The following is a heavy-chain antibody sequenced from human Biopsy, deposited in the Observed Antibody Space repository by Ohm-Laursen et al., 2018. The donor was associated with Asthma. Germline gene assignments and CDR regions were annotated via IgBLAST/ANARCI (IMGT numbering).Heavy chain of an antibody. D-gene: IGHD3-22*01. Sequence: SLRLSCAASGFAVSRDYMFWVRQAPGQGLEWVSVIYSGGTPHTADSVRGRFTISRDYSKNTLYLQMHSLRAEDTAVYYCARGDSSNWSHYYFDYWGQGTLVTVSS. CDR1: GFAVSRDY. V-gene: IGHV3-53*01. J-gene: IGHJ4*02. CDR3: ARGDSSNWSHYYFDY. CDR2: IYSGGTP.